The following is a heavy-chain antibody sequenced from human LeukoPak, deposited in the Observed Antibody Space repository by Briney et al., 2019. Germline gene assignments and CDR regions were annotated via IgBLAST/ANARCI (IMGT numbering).Heavy chain of an antibody. CDR2: ISGSGGST. V-gene: IGHV3-23*01. D-gene: IGHD5-24*01. CDR3: ARDEMATISLDY. J-gene: IGHJ4*02. Sequence: GGSLRLSCAASGFTFSSYGMSWVRQAPGKGLEWVSAISGSGGSTYYADSVKGRFTISRDNSKNTLYLQMNSLRAEDTAVYYCARDEMATISLDYWGQGTLVTVSS. CDR1: GFTFSSYG.